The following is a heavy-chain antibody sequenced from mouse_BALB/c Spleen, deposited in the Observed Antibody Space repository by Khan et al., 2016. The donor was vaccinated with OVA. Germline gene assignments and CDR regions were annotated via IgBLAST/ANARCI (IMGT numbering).Heavy chain of an antibody. J-gene: IGHJ3*01. V-gene: IGHV2-2*02. CDR2: IWSAGGT. Sequence: QVQLQQSGPGLVQPSQSLSITCTVSGFSLNNYSVHWVSQSPGKGLEWLGIIWSAGGTDYNAAFISRLTISKDNAKSQVCFKMISLLPNDTAIYYCALRGYDYGRAALFAYWGQGTLVTVSA. D-gene: IGHD2-4*01. CDR3: ALRGYDYGRAALFAY. CDR1: GFSLNNYS.